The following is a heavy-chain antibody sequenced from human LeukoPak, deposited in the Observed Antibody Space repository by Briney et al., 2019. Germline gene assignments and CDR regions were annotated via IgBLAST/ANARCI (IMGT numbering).Heavy chain of an antibody. D-gene: IGHD5-24*01. Sequence: PGGSLRLSCAASGFTFSSYWMSWVRQAPGKGLEWVANIKQDGSEKYYVDSVKGRFTISRDNAKNSLYLQMNSLRAEDTAVYYCARDNYRDGYNYVDYYYGMDVWGQGTTVTVSS. V-gene: IGHV3-7*01. J-gene: IGHJ6*02. CDR2: IKQDGSEK. CDR1: GFTFSSYW. CDR3: ARDNYRDGYNYVDYYYGMDV.